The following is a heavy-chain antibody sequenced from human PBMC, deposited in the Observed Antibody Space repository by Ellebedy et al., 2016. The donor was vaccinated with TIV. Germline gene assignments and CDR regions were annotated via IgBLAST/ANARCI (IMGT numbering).Heavy chain of an antibody. CDR1: GYTFTGYY. CDR3: TRDLTNIVSGDY. J-gene: IGHJ4*02. V-gene: IGHV1-2*02. CDR2: INPNSGGT. D-gene: IGHD5/OR15-5a*01. Sequence: AASVKVSCKASGYTFTGYYIHWVRQAPGQGLEWMAWINPNSGGTNYAQKFQGRVTVTRDTSTSTACLELSRLRSADTAVYYCTRDLTNIVSGDYWGQGTLVTVSS.